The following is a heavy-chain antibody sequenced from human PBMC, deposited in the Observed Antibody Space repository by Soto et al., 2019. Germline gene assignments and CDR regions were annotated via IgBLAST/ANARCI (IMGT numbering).Heavy chain of an antibody. V-gene: IGHV3-30*03. D-gene: IGHD3-3*01. Sequence: PGGSLRLSCAASGFNFSDYAMHWVRQAPGKGLEWLAIISLEGSNKYSAKPVKDRFTISRDNSKSTLYLQMNTLRPEDTAVYYCAGGLPLSGNFWNGYYYFDSWGLGTLVTVS. J-gene: IGHJ4*02. CDR3: AGGLPLSGNFWNGYYYFDS. CDR1: GFNFSDYA. CDR2: ISLEGSNK.